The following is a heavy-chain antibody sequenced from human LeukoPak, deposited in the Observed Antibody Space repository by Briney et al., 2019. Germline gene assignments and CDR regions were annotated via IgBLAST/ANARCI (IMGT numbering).Heavy chain of an antibody. D-gene: IGHD3-10*01. Sequence: NPSETLSLTCTVSGGSISSYYWSWIRQPAGKGLEWIGRIYTSGSTNYNPSLKSRVTMSVDTSKNQFSLKLSSVTAADTAVYYCXRGRKDYYYGSGNYMDVWGKGTTVTVSS. CDR1: GGSISSYY. CDR2: IYTSGST. V-gene: IGHV4-4*07. CDR3: XRGRKDYYYGSGNYMDV. J-gene: IGHJ6*03.